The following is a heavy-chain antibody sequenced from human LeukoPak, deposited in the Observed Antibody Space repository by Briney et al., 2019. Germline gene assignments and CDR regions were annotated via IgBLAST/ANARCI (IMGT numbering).Heavy chain of an antibody. D-gene: IGHD3-22*01. V-gene: IGHV1-2*02. CDR3: ARANYYDSSGYPSY. CDR1: GYTFTGYY. Sequence: ASVKVSCKASGYTFTGYYMHWVRQAPGQGLEWMGWINPNSGGTNYAQKFQGRVTMTRDTSISTAYVELSRLRSDDTAVYYCARANYYDSSGYPSYWGQGTLVTVSS. CDR2: INPNSGGT. J-gene: IGHJ4*02.